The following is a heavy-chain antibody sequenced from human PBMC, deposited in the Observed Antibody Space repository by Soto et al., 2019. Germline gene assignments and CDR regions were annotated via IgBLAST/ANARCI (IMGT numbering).Heavy chain of an antibody. CDR2: IVPILGIA. J-gene: IGHJ4*02. CDR3: ARSSGYDPNFDY. D-gene: IGHD5-12*01. V-gene: IGHV1-69*02. Sequence: QVQLVQSGAEVKKPGSSVKVSCKASGGTFSSYTISWVRQAPGQGLEWMGRIVPILGIANNAQKFQGRVTITAHKSTSTAYMELSSLRSEDTAVYYCARSSGYDPNFDYWGQGTLVTVSS. CDR1: GGTFSSYT.